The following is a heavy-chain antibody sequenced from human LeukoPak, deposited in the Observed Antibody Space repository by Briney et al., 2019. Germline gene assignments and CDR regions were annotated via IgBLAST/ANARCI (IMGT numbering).Heavy chain of an antibody. V-gene: IGHV3-74*01. Sequence: GGSLRLSCAASGFTFSNNLMHWVRQGPGKGLVWISRINSDGSSLSYADSVKGRFTISRDNAKNTVYLQMNSLRAEDTAVYYCARSRYTGSHFDYWGQGTLVTVSS. J-gene: IGHJ4*02. D-gene: IGHD1-26*01. CDR2: INSDGSSL. CDR3: ARSRYTGSHFDY. CDR1: GFTFSNNL.